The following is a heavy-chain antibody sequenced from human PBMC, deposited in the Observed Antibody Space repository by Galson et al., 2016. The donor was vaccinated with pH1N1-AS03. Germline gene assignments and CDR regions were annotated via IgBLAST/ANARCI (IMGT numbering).Heavy chain of an antibody. CDR2: VYWDETR. CDR1: GVSVTSSGAG. CDR3: ALPNSGGNAFEI. Sequence: PALVTPTQTLTLTCSVSGVSVTSSGAGVGWFRQPPGKALAWLALVYWDETRRSSPSLKNRLTITKDSSKNQVVLTVTSVDPMDIATYFCALPNSGGNAFEIWGPGTMVTVSS. V-gene: IGHV2-5*02. J-gene: IGHJ3*02. D-gene: IGHD2/OR15-2a*01.